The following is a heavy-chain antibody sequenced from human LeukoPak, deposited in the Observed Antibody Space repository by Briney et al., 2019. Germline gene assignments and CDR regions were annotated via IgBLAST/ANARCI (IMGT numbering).Heavy chain of an antibody. CDR2: IHASGPT. D-gene: IGHD6-6*01. Sequence: SETLSLTCIVSGGSISTYYWSWIRRPPGTGLEWIAYIHASGPTNYNPSLKSRITISVDTSKNQFSLKLSSVTAADTAVYYCAGHDAGIAARPFDNWGQGTLVTVSS. J-gene: IGHJ4*02. CDR3: AGHDAGIAARPFDN. CDR1: GGSISTYY. V-gene: IGHV4-4*09.